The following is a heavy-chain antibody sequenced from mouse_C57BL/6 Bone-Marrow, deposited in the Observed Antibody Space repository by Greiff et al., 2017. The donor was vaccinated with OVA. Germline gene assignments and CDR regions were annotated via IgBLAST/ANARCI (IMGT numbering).Heavy chain of an antibody. J-gene: IGHJ1*03. CDR3: ASGGLIYDGYPWYFDV. D-gene: IGHD2-3*01. Sequence: EVQLQQSGPELVKPGASVKISCKASGYTFTDYYMNWVKQSHGKSLEWIGDINPNNGGTSYNQQFKGKATLTVDKSSSTAYMELRSLTSEDSAVYYCASGGLIYDGYPWYFDVWGTGTTVTVSS. CDR1: GYTFTDYY. V-gene: IGHV1-26*01. CDR2: INPNNGGT.